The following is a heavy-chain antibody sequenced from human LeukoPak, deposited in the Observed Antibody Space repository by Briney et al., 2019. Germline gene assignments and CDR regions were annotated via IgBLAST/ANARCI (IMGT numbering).Heavy chain of an antibody. CDR3: ARPTSIIPASNIYYYYYAMDL. Sequence: APVKVSCKASGYSFTSYYMHWVRQAPGQGLEWMGIINPSRDSTSYAQKFQGRVTMTRDTSTSTVYMELSSLSSEDTAVYYCARPTSIIPASNIYYYYYAMDLWGQGTTVTVSS. D-gene: IGHD2-2*01. CDR2: INPSRDST. CDR1: GYSFTSYY. J-gene: IGHJ6*02. V-gene: IGHV1-46*01.